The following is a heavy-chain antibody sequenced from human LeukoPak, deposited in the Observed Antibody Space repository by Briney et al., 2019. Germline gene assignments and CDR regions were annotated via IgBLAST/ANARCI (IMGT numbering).Heavy chain of an antibody. CDR2: IYSGGAT. Sequence: PGGSLRLSCAASGFTVSNNYMRWVRQAPGKGLEWVSLIYSGGATFYADAVKGRFTISRDGSENTLYLQMNSLRAEDTAVYYCARTFRQWLVGGIDYWGQGTLVTVSS. D-gene: IGHD6-19*01. CDR3: ARTFRQWLVGGIDY. J-gene: IGHJ4*02. CDR1: GFTVSNNY. V-gene: IGHV3-66*01.